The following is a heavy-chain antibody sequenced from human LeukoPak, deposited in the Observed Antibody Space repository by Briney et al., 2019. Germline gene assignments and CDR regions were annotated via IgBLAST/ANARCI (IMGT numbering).Heavy chain of an antibody. V-gene: IGHV3-23*01. CDR3: AKRERQSFAY. D-gene: IGHD6-19*01. CDR1: GFTFSAYA. CDR2: ITGSGSST. Sequence: GGSLRLPCAASGFTFSAYAMTWVRQAPGKGLEWVSRITGSGSSTFYADSVKGRFTISRDNSKNTVSLQMSGLRAEDTAVYYCAKRERQSFAYWGQGTLVTVSS. J-gene: IGHJ4*02.